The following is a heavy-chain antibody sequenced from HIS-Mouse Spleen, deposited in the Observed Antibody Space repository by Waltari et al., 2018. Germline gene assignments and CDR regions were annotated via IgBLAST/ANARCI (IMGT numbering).Heavy chain of an antibody. CDR1: GSTFSSSA. Sequence: QVQLVESGGGVVQPGRSLRLSCAASGSTFSSSAMHWVRQAPGKGLEWVAVISYDGSNKYYADSVKGRFTISRDNSKNTLYLQMNSLRAEDTAVYYCARAGDSSGWRDFDYWGQGTLVTVYS. D-gene: IGHD6-19*01. V-gene: IGHV3-30*04. CDR3: ARAGDSSGWRDFDY. CDR2: ISYDGSNK. J-gene: IGHJ4*02.